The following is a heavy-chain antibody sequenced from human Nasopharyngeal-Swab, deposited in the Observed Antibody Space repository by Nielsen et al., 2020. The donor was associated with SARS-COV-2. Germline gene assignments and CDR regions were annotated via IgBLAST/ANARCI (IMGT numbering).Heavy chain of an antibody. Sequence: ASVKVSCKASGYTFTSYAMHWVRQAPGQRLEWMGWINAGNGNTNYSQKFQGRVTITRDTSASTAYMELSSLRSEDTAVYYCARYVDYDILTGYYYYGMDVWGQGTTVTVSS. CDR2: INAGNGNT. D-gene: IGHD3-9*01. CDR3: ARYVDYDILTGYYYYGMDV. J-gene: IGHJ6*02. V-gene: IGHV1-3*01. CDR1: GYTFTSYA.